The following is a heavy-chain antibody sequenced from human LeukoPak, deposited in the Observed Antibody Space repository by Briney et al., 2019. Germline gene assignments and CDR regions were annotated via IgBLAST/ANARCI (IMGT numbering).Heavy chain of an antibody. CDR3: AAASGDCSGGSCAGY. CDR1: GGTFSSYA. CDR2: IIPIFGTA. D-gene: IGHD2-15*01. J-gene: IGHJ4*02. V-gene: IGHV1-69*05. Sequence: SVKVSCEASGGTFSSYAISWVRQAPGQGLEWMGRIIPIFGTANYAQKFQGRVTITTDESTSTAYMELSSLRSEDTAVYYCAAASGDCSGGSCAGYWGQGTLVTVSS.